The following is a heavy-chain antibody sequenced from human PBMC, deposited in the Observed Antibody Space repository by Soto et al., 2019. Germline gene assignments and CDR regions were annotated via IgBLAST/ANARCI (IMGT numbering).Heavy chain of an antibody. Sequence: QVQLQQWGAGLLKPSETLSLTCAVYGGSFSGYYCSWIRQPPGKGLEWIGEINHSGSTDYNPSLKSRVTISVDTSKNQFSLTLSSVAAADTAVYYCARLHGWLDYWCQRTLVTVSS. V-gene: IGHV4-34*01. CDR1: GGSFSGYY. CDR2: INHSGST. CDR3: ARLHGWLDY. J-gene: IGHJ4*02. D-gene: IGHD6-19*01.